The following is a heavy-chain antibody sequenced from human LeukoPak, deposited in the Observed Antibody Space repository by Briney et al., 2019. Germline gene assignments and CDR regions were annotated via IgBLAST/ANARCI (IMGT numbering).Heavy chain of an antibody. Sequence: ASVKVSCKASGYTFTSYYMHWVRQAPGQGLEWMGIINPSGGSTSYAQKFQGTVTMTRDTSTSTVYMELSSLRSEDTAVYYCARDYQQVAFDYWGQGTLVTVSS. CDR3: ARDYQQVAFDY. CDR2: INPSGGST. D-gene: IGHD2-2*01. CDR1: GYTFTSYY. J-gene: IGHJ4*02. V-gene: IGHV1-46*01.